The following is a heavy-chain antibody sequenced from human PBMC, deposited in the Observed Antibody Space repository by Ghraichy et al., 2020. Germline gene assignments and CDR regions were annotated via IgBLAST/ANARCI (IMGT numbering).Heavy chain of an antibody. J-gene: IGHJ3*02. D-gene: IGHD3-16*01. CDR2: IKQDGSEK. CDR3: ARELMITFGGDAFDI. Sequence: GGSLRLSCAASGFTFSSYWMSWVRQAPGKGLEWVANIKQDGSEKYYVDSVKGRFTISRDNAKNSLYLQMNSLRAEDTAVYYCARELMITFGGDAFDIWGQGTMVTVSS. CDR1: GFTFSSYW. V-gene: IGHV3-7*01.